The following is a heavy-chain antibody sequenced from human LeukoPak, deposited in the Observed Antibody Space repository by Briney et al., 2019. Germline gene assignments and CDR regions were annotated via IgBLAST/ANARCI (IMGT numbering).Heavy chain of an antibody. Sequence: PGGSLRLSCAASGFTFSSYGMHWVRQAPGKGLEWVAVISYDGSNKYYADSVKGRFTISRDNSKNTLYLQMNSLRAEDTAVYYCAKDRRALYSIAAAGTFDYWGQGTLVTV. CDR2: ISYDGSNK. V-gene: IGHV3-30*18. J-gene: IGHJ4*02. D-gene: IGHD6-13*01. CDR1: GFTFSSYG. CDR3: AKDRRALYSIAAAGTFDY.